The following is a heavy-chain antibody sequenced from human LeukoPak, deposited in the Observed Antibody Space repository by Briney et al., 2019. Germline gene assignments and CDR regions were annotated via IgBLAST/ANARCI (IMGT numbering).Heavy chain of an antibody. CDR2: ISAYNGNT. J-gene: IGHJ4*02. CDR1: GYTFTSYG. CDR3: ARFRPYSSSSFIDY. Sequence: ASVKVSCKASGYTFTSYGISWVRQAPGQGLEWMGWISAYNGNTNYAQKLQGRVTMTTGTSTSTAYMELRSLRSDDTAVYYCARFRPYSSSSFIDYWGQGTLVTVSS. D-gene: IGHD6-6*01. V-gene: IGHV1-18*01.